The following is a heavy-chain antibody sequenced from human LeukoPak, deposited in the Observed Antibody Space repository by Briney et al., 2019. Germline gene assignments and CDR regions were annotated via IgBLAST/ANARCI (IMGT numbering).Heavy chain of an antibody. Sequence: GGSLRLSCAASGFTFTSYGMHWVRQAPGKGLEWVAVISYDVSDKYYVDSVKGRFTISRDTSKNTLYLQMNSLRAEDTAVYYCAKGGYYERPWYFDYWGQGTLVTVSS. D-gene: IGHD3-22*01. CDR3: AKGGYYERPWYFDY. CDR1: GFTFTSYG. V-gene: IGHV3-30*18. CDR2: ISYDVSDK. J-gene: IGHJ4*02.